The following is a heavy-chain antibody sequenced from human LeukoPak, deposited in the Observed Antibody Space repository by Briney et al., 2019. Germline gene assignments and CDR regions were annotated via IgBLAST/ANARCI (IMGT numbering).Heavy chain of an antibody. CDR1: GYTFTGHY. J-gene: IGHJ4*02. Sequence: ASVKVSCKASGYTFTGHYIHWVRQAPGQRLQWMGWINPNSGVTNYARKFQGRVTMTRDTSTSTVYMELSSLRSEDTAVYYCARENSLRDGRWLQAMGDYFDYWGQGTLVTVSS. V-gene: IGHV1-2*02. CDR2: INPNSGVT. D-gene: IGHD5-24*01. CDR3: ARENSLRDGRWLQAMGDYFDY.